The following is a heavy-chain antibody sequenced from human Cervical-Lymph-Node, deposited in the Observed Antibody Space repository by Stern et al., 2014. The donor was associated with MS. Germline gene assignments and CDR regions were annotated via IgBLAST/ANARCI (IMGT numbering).Heavy chain of an antibody. CDR3: ALPGHFYTNAPDY. J-gene: IGHJ4*02. D-gene: IGHD2-8*01. V-gene: IGHV3-30*03. CDR2: ISNDGSNK. CDR1: GFAFASYD. Sequence: VQLEESGGGVVQPGGSLRISCATSGFAFASYDLHWVRQAPGKGLEWIAFISNDGSNKYYADSLKDRFIVSRDYSKKTLNLQINSLRREDTAVYYCALPGHFYTNAPDYWGQGTLVTVSS.